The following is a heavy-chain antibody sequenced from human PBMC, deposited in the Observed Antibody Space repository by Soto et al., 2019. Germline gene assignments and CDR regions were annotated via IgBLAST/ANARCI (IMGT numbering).Heavy chain of an antibody. J-gene: IGHJ3*01. Sequence: EVQLVESGGGLVQPGGSLKLSCAASGFTFSGSAMHWVRQASGKGLEWVGRIRSKANSYTTEHAASVKGRLTISRDDYKNTAYLQMNSLKDEDADVYCCTRHASAGGGFDLWGQGTMVTVSS. CDR3: TRHASAGGGFDL. CDR2: IRSKANSYTT. CDR1: GFTFSGSA. D-gene: IGHD2-15*01. V-gene: IGHV3-73*02.